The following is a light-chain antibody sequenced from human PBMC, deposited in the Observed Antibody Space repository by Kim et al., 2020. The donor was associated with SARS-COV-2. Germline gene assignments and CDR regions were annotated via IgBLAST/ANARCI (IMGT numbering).Light chain of an antibody. CDR1: QSVNSN. J-gene: IGKJ2*03. CDR3: QQFNNWPLYS. CDR2: GAS. Sequence: MRQSPATLSVSPGERATLSCRASQSVNSNLAWFQQKPGQAPRLLIYGASTRAPGVPARFSGSGSGTEFTLTISSLQSEDFAVYYCQQFNNWPLYSFGQGTNLEI. V-gene: IGKV3-15*01.